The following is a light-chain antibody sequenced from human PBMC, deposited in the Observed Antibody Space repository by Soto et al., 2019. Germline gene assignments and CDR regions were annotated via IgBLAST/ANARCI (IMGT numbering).Light chain of an antibody. V-gene: IGKV3-20*01. CDR1: QSGSSSY. Sequence: IVLTQSPDTLSLSPGERATLFCRASQSGSSSYLAWYQQRPGQPPRLLIYGVFTRADDIPDRFSGSGSGTDFTLTISSLQPEDFAVYYCQHYGYPQWTFGQGTKVEI. J-gene: IGKJ1*01. CDR2: GVF. CDR3: QHYGYPQWT.